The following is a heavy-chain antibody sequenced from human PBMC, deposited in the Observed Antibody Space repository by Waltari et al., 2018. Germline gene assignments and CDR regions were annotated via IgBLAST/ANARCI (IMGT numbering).Heavy chain of an antibody. J-gene: IGHJ5*02. CDR1: GFSLSSSGVG. V-gene: IGHV2-5*02. CDR2: IYWDDDK. CDR3: AYKKYDSLANWFDP. Sequence: QITLSESGPALVKPTQTLTLTCTFSGFSLSSSGVGVGWVRQPPGKALEWLALIYWDDDKRYSPSLKSRLTITKDTSKSQVVLTMTNMDPVDTATYYCAYKKYDSLANWFDPWGQGTLVSVSS. D-gene: IGHD2-21*02.